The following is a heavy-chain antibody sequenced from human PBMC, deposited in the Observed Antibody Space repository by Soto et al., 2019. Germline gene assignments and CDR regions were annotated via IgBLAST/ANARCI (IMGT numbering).Heavy chain of an antibody. V-gene: IGHV5-10-1*01. CDR1: GYKFTTFW. D-gene: IGHD2-15*01. Sequence: PGESLKISCKASGYKFTTFWLYWVRQTPGKGLEWLGRIDPTDSFTNYSAPVEGHVTISVDRSISTAYLQWNSLHASDTAIYYCARPASGGRRDAFDVWGQGTTVTVSS. CDR2: IDPTDSFT. CDR3: ARPASGGRRDAFDV. J-gene: IGHJ3*01.